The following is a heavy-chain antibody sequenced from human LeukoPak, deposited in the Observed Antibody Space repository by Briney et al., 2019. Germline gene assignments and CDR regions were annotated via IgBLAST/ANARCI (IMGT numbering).Heavy chain of an antibody. J-gene: IGHJ4*02. Sequence: GRSLGLSCAASGFTFSSYGMHWVRQAPGKGLEWVAVISYDGSNKYYADSVKGRFTISRDNSKNTLYLQMNSLRAEDTAVYYCALMWDIVVVVAATSIDYWGQGTLVTVSS. CDR3: ALMWDIVVVVAATSIDY. V-gene: IGHV3-30*03. D-gene: IGHD2-15*01. CDR2: ISYDGSNK. CDR1: GFTFSSYG.